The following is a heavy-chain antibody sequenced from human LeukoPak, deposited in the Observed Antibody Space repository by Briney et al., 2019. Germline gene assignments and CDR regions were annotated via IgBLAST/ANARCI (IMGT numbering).Heavy chain of an antibody. Sequence: GGSLRLSCAASGFTFSSYVMSWVRQAPGKGLEWVSAISGSGGSTYYADSVKGRFTISRDNSKNTLYLQMNSLRAEDTAVYYCAKDPDDSSGYYGYWGQGTLVTVSS. J-gene: IGHJ4*02. D-gene: IGHD3-22*01. CDR3: AKDPDDSSGYYGY. CDR2: ISGSGGST. V-gene: IGHV3-23*01. CDR1: GFTFSSYV.